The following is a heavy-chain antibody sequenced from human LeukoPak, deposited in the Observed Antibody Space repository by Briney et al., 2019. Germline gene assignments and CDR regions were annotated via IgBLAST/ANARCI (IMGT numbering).Heavy chain of an antibody. J-gene: IGHJ4*02. CDR3: ARSDYWFDY. D-gene: IGHD4-17*01. V-gene: IGHV3-74*01. Sequence: GGSLRLSCVGSGFSFISVWLNWVRQAPGKGLVWVSRINSDGSNTNYADSVKGRFTISRDNAKNTLYLQMNSLRAEDTAVYYCARSDYWFDYWGQGTLVTVSS. CDR2: INSDGSNT. CDR1: GFSFISVW.